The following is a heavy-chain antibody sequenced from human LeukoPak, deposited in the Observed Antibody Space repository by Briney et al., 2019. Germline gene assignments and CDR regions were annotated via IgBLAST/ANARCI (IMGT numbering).Heavy chain of an antibody. CDR2: IYYSGST. CDR3: AREADYYDSSGYIGFDP. Sequence: SETLSLTCTVSGGSISNSGYYWSWIRQHPGKGLEWIGYIYYSGSTSYNPSPKSRVTISVDTSKNQFSLKLSSVTAADTAVYYCAREADYYDSSGYIGFDPWGQGTLVTVSS. CDR1: GGSISNSGYY. V-gene: IGHV4-31*03. D-gene: IGHD3-22*01. J-gene: IGHJ5*02.